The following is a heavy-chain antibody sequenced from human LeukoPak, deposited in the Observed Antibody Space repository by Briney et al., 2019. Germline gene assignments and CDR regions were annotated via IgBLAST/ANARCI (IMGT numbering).Heavy chain of an antibody. CDR2: IKQDGSEK. J-gene: IGHJ5*01. V-gene: IGHV3-7*01. CDR1: GFTFSNAW. D-gene: IGHD2-8*01. Sequence: GGSLRLSCAASGFTFSNAWMSWVRQAPGKGLEWVANIKQDGSEKYYVASVKGRFTISRDNAKKSLYLQMNSLRAEDTALYYCARDRRPTVYNGLDSWGQGTLVTVSS. CDR3: ARDRRPTVYNGLDS.